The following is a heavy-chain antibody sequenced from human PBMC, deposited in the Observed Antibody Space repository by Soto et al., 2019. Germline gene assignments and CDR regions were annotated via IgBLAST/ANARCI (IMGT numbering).Heavy chain of an antibody. CDR3: ARRLYYDSSGFEGGGMDV. CDR2: IYYSGST. Sequence: SETLSVTCTVSGGSISSSTYYWGWIRQPPGKGLEWIGSIYYSGSTYYNPSLKSRVTISVDTSKNQFSLKLSSVTAADTAVYYCARRLYYDSSGFEGGGMDVWGQGTTIT. D-gene: IGHD3-22*01. J-gene: IGHJ6*02. CDR1: GGSISSSTYY. V-gene: IGHV4-39*01.